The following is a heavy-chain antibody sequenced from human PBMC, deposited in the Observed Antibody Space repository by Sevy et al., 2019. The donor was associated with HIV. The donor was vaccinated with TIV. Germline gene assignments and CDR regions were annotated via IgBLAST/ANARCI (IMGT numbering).Heavy chain of an antibody. J-gene: IGHJ1*01. CDR3: ARERGGDCGGDCYSAEYFQH. CDR1: GFTFSSYS. CDR2: ISSSSSYI. D-gene: IGHD2-21*01. Sequence: GGSLRLSCAASGFTFSSYSMNWVRQAPGKGLEWVSSISSSSSYIYYAHSVKGRFTISRDNAKNSLYLQMNSLRAEDTAVYYCARERGGDCGGDCYSAEYFQHWGQGTLVTVSS. V-gene: IGHV3-21*01.